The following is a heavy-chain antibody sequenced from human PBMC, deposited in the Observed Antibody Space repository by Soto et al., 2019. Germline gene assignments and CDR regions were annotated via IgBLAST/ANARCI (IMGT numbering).Heavy chain of an antibody. CDR2: TIPIFGTA. J-gene: IGHJ4*02. CDR3: ARGGNPMIVVALRY. V-gene: IGHV1-69*13. D-gene: IGHD3-22*01. CDR1: GGTFSSYA. Sequence: SVKVSCKASGGTFSSYAISWVRQAPGQGLEWMGGTIPIFGTANYAQKFQGRVTITADESTSTAYMELSSLRSEDTAVYYCARGGNPMIVVALRYWGQGTLVTVSS.